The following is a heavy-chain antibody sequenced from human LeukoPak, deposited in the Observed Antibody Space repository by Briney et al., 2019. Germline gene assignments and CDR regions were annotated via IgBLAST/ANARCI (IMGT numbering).Heavy chain of an antibody. CDR2: ITSNGGST. D-gene: IGHD2-8*01. CDR3: ARDPTNGDAFDI. Sequence: GRSLRLSCSASGXTFSTNSMHWVRQAPGKGLESVSAITSNGGSTYYADSVKGRFTISRDNSKNTLYLQMSSLRAEDTAVYYCARDPTNGDAFDIWGRGTTVTVSS. J-gene: IGHJ3*02. CDR1: GXTFSTNS. V-gene: IGHV3-64D*08.